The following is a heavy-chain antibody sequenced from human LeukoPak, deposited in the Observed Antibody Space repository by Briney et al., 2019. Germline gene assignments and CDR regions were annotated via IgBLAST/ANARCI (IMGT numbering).Heavy chain of an antibody. CDR1: GYTFTGYY. Sequence: ASVKVSCKASGYTFTGYYMHWVRQAPGQGLEWMGWINPNSGGTNYAQKFQGRVTMTRDTSISTAYMELSRLRSDDTAVYYCARALLPYCSGGSCYSNRNFDYWGQGTLVTVSS. D-gene: IGHD2-15*01. J-gene: IGHJ4*02. CDR2: INPNSGGT. CDR3: ARALLPYCSGGSCYSNRNFDY. V-gene: IGHV1-2*02.